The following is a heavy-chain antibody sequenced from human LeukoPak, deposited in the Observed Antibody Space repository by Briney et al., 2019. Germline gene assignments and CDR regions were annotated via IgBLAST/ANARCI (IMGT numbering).Heavy chain of an antibody. D-gene: IGHD6-19*01. J-gene: IGHJ4*02. CDR3: ARDLRHSSTDY. V-gene: IGHV3-30*04. CDR2: ISYDGSNK. Sequence: ARSLRLSCAASGFTFSSYAMHWVRQAPGKGLEWVAVISYDGSNKYYADSVKGRFTISRDNSKNTLYLQMNSLRAEDTAVYYCARDLRHSSTDYWGQGTLVTVSS. CDR1: GFTFSSYA.